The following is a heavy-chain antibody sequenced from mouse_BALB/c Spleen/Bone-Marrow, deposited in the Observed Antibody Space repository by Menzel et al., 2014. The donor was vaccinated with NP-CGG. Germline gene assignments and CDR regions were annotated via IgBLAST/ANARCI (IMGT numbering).Heavy chain of an antibody. V-gene: IGHV3-5*02. CDR3: ARDGGLRGYAMDY. J-gene: IGHJ4*01. Sequence: EVQLQESGPGLVKPSQTVSLPCTVTGISITTGNYRWSWIRQFPGNKLEWIGYIYYSGTITYNPSLTSRTTITRDTSXNQFFLEMNSLTAEDTATYYCARDGGLRGYAMDYWGQGTSVTVSS. CDR2: IYYSGTI. CDR1: GISITTGNYR. D-gene: IGHD2-4*01.